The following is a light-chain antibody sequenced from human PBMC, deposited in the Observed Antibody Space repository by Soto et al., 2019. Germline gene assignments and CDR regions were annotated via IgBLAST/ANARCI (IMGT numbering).Light chain of an antibody. CDR3: QQYGSSPLWT. CDR2: GAS. CDR1: QSVSSSY. V-gene: IGKV3-20*01. J-gene: IGKJ1*01. Sequence: EIVFTQSPGTLSLSPGERATLSCRASQSVSSSYLVWYQQKPGQAPRLLIYGASSRATGIPDRFSGSGSGTDFTLTISRLXPEDFAVYYCQQYGSSPLWTFGQGTKVDIK.